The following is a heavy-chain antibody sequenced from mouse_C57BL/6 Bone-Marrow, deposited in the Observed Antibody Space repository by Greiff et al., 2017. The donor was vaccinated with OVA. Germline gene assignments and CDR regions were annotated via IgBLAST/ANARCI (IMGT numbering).Heavy chain of an antibody. CDR2: IYPRSGNT. Sequence: VQLVESGAELARPGASVKLSCKASGYTFTSYGISWVKQRTGQGLEWIGEIYPRSGNTYYNEKFKGKATLTADKSSSTAYMELRSLTSEDSAVYFCANYYGSSSLFDYWGQGTTLTVSS. V-gene: IGHV1-81*01. J-gene: IGHJ2*01. CDR3: ANYYGSSSLFDY. D-gene: IGHD1-1*01. CDR1: GYTFTSYG.